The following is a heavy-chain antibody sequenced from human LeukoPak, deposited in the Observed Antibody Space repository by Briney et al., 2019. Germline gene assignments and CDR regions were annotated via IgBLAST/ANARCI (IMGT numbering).Heavy chain of an antibody. V-gene: IGHV3-23*01. D-gene: IGHD6-19*01. Sequence: GSLRLFFSGSGFTFSTYAMSWVRQAPGKGLEWVSAISGSGGSTYYADSVKGRFTISRDNSKNTLYLQMNSLRAEDTAVYYCAKDESPPYSSGWFDYWGQGTLVTVSS. J-gene: IGHJ5*01. CDR1: GFTFSTYA. CDR3: AKDESPPYSSGWFDY. CDR2: ISGSGGST.